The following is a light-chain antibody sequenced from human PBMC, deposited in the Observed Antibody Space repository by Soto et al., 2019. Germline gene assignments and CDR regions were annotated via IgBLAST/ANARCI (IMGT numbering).Light chain of an antibody. V-gene: IGLV2-14*01. CDR1: SSDVGGYNY. Sequence: QSALTQPPSVSGSPGQSITISCTGTSSDVGGYNYVSWYQQHPGKAPKLMIYEVNNRPSGVSNRLSGSKSGNTASLTISGLQADDEADYYCSSYTSSNTLVFGGGTKLTVL. J-gene: IGLJ2*01. CDR3: SSYTSSNTLV. CDR2: EVN.